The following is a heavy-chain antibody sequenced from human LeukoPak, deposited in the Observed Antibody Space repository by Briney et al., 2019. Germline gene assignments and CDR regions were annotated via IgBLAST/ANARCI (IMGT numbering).Heavy chain of an antibody. CDR1: GYSISSGYY. Sequence: PSETLSLTCTVSGYSISSGYYWGWIRQPPGKGLEWIGSIYHSGSTYYNPSLKSRVTISVDTSKNQFSLKLNSVTAADTAVYYCAREAEWFGDSFDYWGQGTLVTVSS. CDR2: IYHSGST. J-gene: IGHJ4*02. V-gene: IGHV4-38-2*02. D-gene: IGHD3-10*01. CDR3: AREAEWFGDSFDY.